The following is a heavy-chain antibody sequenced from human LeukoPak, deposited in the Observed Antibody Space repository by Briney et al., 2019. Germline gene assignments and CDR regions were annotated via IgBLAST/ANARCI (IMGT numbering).Heavy chain of an antibody. CDR3: ARAVYDSSGPTLLGAFDI. J-gene: IGHJ3*02. Sequence: GGSLRLSCAASGFTFSSYAMSWVRQAPGKGLEWVSAISGSGGSTYYADSVKGRFTISRDNSKNTLYLQMNSLRAEDTAVYYCARAVYDSSGPTLLGAFDIWGQGTMVTVSS. D-gene: IGHD3-22*01. CDR2: ISGSGGST. V-gene: IGHV3-23*01. CDR1: GFTFSSYA.